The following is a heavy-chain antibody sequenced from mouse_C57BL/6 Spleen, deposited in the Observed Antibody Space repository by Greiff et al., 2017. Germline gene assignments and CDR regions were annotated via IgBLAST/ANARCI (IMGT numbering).Heavy chain of an antibody. CDR1: GYTFTSYG. V-gene: IGHV1-81*01. D-gene: IGHD2-4*01. J-gene: IGHJ3*01. CDR2: IYPRSGNT. Sequence: VQLKESGAELARPGASVQLSCKASGYTFTSYGISWVKQRTGQGLEWIGEIYPRSGNTYYNEKFKGKATLTADKSSSTAYMELRSLTSEDSAVYFCARTEDYDYDVRPFAYWGQGTLVTVSA. CDR3: ARTEDYDYDVRPFAY.